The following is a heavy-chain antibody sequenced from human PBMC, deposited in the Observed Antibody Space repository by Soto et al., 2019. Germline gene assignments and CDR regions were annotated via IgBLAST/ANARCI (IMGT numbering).Heavy chain of an antibody. Sequence: EVQLLESAGGLVQPGGALRLSCAASGFTFGSYAMSWGRQALGNGLEWVSSIGAGYGTYYADSVKGRFTISRDNSKNTLYLQMNSLRAEDTAIYYCATPYSSSWFSPFDYWGQGSLVTVSS. V-gene: IGHV3-23*01. CDR1: GFTFGSYA. J-gene: IGHJ4*02. CDR2: IGAGYGT. CDR3: ATPYSSSWFSPFDY. D-gene: IGHD6-13*01.